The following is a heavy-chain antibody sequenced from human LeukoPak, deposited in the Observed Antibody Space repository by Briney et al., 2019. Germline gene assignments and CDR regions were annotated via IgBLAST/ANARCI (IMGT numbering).Heavy chain of an antibody. CDR1: GYTFTSYD. J-gene: IGHJ6*02. V-gene: IGHV1-8*01. CDR3: ARGAYYYGSGSRYYYGMDV. CDR2: MNPNSGNT. Sequence: ASVKVSCKASGYTFTSYDINWVRRATGQGLEWMGWMNPNSGNTGYAQKFQDRVTMTRNTSISTAYMELSSLRSEDTAVYYCARGAYYYGSGSRYYYGMDVWGQGTTVTVSS. D-gene: IGHD3-10*01.